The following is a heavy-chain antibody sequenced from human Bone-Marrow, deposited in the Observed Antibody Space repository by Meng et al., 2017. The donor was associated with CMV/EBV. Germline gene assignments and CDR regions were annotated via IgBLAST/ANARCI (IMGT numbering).Heavy chain of an antibody. CDR1: GFTFSSYA. Sequence: GESLKISFAASGFTFSSYAMSWVRQAPGKGLEWVSIIYSGGSSTYYADSVKGRSTITRDYSKNTLYLQVNSLRAEDTAVYSCARDYGNYDSSGYYPHWGQGTLVTVSS. D-gene: IGHD3-22*01. CDR2: IYSGGSST. J-gene: IGHJ4*02. V-gene: IGHV3-23*03. CDR3: ARDYGNYDSSGYYPH.